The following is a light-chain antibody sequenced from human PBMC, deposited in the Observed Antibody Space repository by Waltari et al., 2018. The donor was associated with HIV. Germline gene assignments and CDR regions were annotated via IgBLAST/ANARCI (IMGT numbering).Light chain of an antibody. CDR2: QDS. Sequence: SYEVTQPPSVSVSTGQTASITGSGDKLGDKYACWYQQRPGQSPGLVIYQDSKRPSAIPERFSGSNSGNTATLTISGTQAMDEADYYCQAWDSSTVVFGGGTKLTVL. CDR3: QAWDSSTVV. V-gene: IGLV3-1*01. J-gene: IGLJ2*01. CDR1: KLGDKY.